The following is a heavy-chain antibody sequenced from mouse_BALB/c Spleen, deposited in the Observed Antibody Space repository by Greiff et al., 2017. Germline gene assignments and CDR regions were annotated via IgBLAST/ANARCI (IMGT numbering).Heavy chain of an antibody. CDR2: INPSNGGT. J-gene: IGHJ1*01. CDR1: GYTFTSYY. V-gene: IGHV1S81*02. CDR3: TRERTYYRYEGYFDV. D-gene: IGHD2-14*01. Sequence: QVQLQQPGAELVKPGASVKLSCKASGYTFTSYYMYWVKQRPGQGLEWIGGINPSNGGTNFNEKFKSKATLTVDKSSSTAYMQLSSLTSEDSAVYYCTRERTYYRYEGYFDVWGAGTTVTVSS.